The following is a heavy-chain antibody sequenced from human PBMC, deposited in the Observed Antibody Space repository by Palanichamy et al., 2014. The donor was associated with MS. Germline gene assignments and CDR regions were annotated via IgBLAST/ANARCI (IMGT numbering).Heavy chain of an antibody. Sequence: QVHLVQSGAEVKKPGASVKVSCKASGYIFTSYAMHWVRQAPGQRLEWMGWIVSGDVNTKYSQHFQGRVTLTRDTYATTAYMELSSLTSEDTAVYYCAREAPDSGRWDYWGQGTLVTVSS. CDR2: IVSGDVNT. V-gene: IGHV1-3*01. CDR1: GYIFTSYA. D-gene: IGHD1-26*01. CDR3: AREAPDSGRWDY. J-gene: IGHJ4*02.